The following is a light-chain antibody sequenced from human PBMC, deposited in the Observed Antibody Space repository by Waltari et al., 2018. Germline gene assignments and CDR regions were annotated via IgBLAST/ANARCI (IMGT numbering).Light chain of an antibody. CDR1: QSLLHSNGYTY. J-gene: IGKJ2*01. Sequence: DIVMTQSPLSLPVTPGEPASISCRSSQSLLHSNGYTYLDWYLQKPGQSPPLLIYLISNRASGVPDRFSGSGSGTDFTLKISRVEAEDVGVYYCMQALQTPYTFGQGTKLEIK. V-gene: IGKV2-28*01. CDR2: LIS. CDR3: MQALQTPYT.